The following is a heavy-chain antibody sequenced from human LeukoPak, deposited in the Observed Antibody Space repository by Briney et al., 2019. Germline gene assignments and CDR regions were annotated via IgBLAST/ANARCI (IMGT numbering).Heavy chain of an antibody. CDR3: ARLWFGELNNWFDP. D-gene: IGHD3-10*01. V-gene: IGHV4-59*08. CDR2: SYYSGST. Sequence: SETLSLTCTVSGDSISSYYWSWIRQPPGKGLEWIGCSYYSGSTNYNPSLKSRVTISVDTSKNQFSLKLSSVTAADTAVYYCARLWFGELNNWFDPWGQGTLVTVSS. J-gene: IGHJ5*02. CDR1: GDSISSYY.